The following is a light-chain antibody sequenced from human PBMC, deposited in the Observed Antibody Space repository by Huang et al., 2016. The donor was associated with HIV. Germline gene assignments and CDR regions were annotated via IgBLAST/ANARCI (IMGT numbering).Light chain of an antibody. CDR2: DAS. CDR3: QECDSWPRRV. CDR1: QTISSY. V-gene: IGKV3-11*01. J-gene: IGKJ4*01. Sequence: EIVLTQSPATLSLSPGERATLSCRASQTISSYLAWYQKKPGQPPRLLIYDASKRATELPPKFNGRWSGTDFTITSSGLEPEDSAIYFCQECDSWPRRVFGGGTKVEI.